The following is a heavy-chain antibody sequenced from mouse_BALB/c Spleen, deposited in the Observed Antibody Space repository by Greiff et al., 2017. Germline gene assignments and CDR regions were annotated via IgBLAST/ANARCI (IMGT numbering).Heavy chain of an antibody. CDR3: ARFDYDWFAY. J-gene: IGHJ3*01. V-gene: IGHV1-54*01. CDR1: GYAFTNYL. D-gene: IGHD2-4*01. CDR2: INPGSGGT. Sequence: QVQLQQSGAELVRPGTSVKVSCKASGYAFTNYLIEWVKQRPGQGLEWIGVINPGSGGTNYNEKFKGKATLTADKSSSTAYMQLSSLTSDDSAVYFCARFDYDWFAYGGRGTLDTVSA.